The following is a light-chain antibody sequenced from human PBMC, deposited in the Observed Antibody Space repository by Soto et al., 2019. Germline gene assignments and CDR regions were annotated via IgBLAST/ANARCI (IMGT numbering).Light chain of an antibody. CDR2: DTS. CDR3: QQYGTSQII. V-gene: IGKV3-20*01. Sequence: EIVLTQSPGTLSLSPGERATLSCRASQTLSNSFIAWYQQKPGQAPRLLIYDTSSRATGVPDRYSASGSGTEFTLTISRLEPEDFAVFFCQQYGTSQIIFGQGTRLEIK. J-gene: IGKJ5*01. CDR1: QTLSNSF.